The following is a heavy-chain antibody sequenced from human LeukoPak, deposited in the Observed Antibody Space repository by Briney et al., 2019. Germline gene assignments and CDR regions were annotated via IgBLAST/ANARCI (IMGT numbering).Heavy chain of an antibody. CDR1: GGTFSSYA. Sequence: GASVKVSCKASGGTFSSYAISWVRQAPGQGLEWMGGIIPIFGTANYAQKFQGRVTITTDESTSTAYMELSSLRSEDTAVYYCARQYYYGSGSYYHLDYWGRGTLVTVSS. J-gene: IGHJ4*02. V-gene: IGHV1-69*05. CDR2: IIPIFGTA. CDR3: ARQYYYGSGSYYHLDY. D-gene: IGHD3-10*01.